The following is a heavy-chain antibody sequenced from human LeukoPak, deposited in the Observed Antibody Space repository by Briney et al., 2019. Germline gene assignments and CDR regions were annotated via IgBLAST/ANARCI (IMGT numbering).Heavy chain of an antibody. J-gene: IGHJ4*02. CDR1: GFTFSSYW. D-gene: IGHD5-18*01. CDR3: ARDSGTAMISIY. Sequence: GGSLRLSCAASGFTFSSYWMSWVRQAPGKGVEWVSSISSSSSYIYYADSVKGRFTISRDNAKNSLYLQMNSLRAEDTAVYYCARDSGTAMISIYWGQGTLVTVSS. V-gene: IGHV3-21*01. CDR2: ISSSSSYI.